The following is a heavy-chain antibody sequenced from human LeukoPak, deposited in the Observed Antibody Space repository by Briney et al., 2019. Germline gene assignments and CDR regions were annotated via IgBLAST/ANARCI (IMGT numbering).Heavy chain of an antibody. Sequence: GGSLRLSCAASGFTFSSYAMSWVRQAPGKGLEWVSAISGSGGSTYYADSVKGRFTISRDNSKNTLYLQMNSLRAEDTAVYYCAKVPGVRRVRGSFDYWGQGTLVTVSS. D-gene: IGHD3-10*01. J-gene: IGHJ4*02. CDR3: AKVPGVRRVRGSFDY. CDR1: GFTFSSYA. V-gene: IGHV3-23*01. CDR2: ISGSGGST.